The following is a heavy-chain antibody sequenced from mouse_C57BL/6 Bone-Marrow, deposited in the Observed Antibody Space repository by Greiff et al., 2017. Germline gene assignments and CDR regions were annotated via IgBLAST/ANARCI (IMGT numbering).Heavy chain of an antibody. Sequence: DVKLVESGGDLVKPGGSLKLSCAASGFTFSSYGMSWVRQTPDKRLEWVATISSGGSYTYYPDSVKGRFTISRDNTKNTLYLQMSSLTSEDTAMYYCARHLYCYDAMGYWCQGTSVPVSS. D-gene: IGHD1-1*01. J-gene: IGHJ4*01. CDR3: ARHLYCYDAMGY. CDR2: ISSGGSYT. V-gene: IGHV5-6*02. CDR1: GFTFSSYG.